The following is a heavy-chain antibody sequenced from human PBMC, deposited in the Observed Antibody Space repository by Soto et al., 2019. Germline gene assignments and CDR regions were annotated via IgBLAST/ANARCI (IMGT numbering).Heavy chain of an antibody. CDR1: GGTFSSYT. Sequence: SVKVSCKASGGTFSSYTISWVRQAPGQGLEWMGRIIPILGIANYAQKFQGRVTITADKSTSTAYMELSSLRSEDTAVYYCARQYYYGSGRLKSPHFDYWGQGALVTVSS. CDR3: ARQYYYGSGRLKSPHFDY. J-gene: IGHJ4*02. D-gene: IGHD3-10*01. CDR2: IIPILGIA. V-gene: IGHV1-69*02.